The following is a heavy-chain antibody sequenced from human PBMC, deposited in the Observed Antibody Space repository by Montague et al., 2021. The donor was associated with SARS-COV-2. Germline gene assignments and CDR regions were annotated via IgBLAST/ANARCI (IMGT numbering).Heavy chain of an antibody. D-gene: IGHD3-22*01. Sequence: SETLSLTCTVSGGSIIGSSYYWGWIRQPPGKGLEWIGSLYYSGSTYYNPSLKSRVTISVDTSKNQFSLTLSSVTAADTAVYYCARRVGTMIVVVIIKLRYYFDYWGQGTLVTVSS. CDR1: GGSIIGSSYY. CDR2: LYYSGST. J-gene: IGHJ4*02. CDR3: ARRVGTMIVVVIIKLRYYFDY. V-gene: IGHV4-39*01.